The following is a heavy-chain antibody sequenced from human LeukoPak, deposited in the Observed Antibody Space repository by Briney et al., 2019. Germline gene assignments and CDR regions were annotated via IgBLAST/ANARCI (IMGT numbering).Heavy chain of an antibody. CDR2: ISSSSSYI. V-gene: IGHV3-21*01. CDR1: GFTFSTYS. D-gene: IGHD6-19*01. Sequence: PGGSLRLSCAASGFTFSTYSMNWVRQAPGKGLEWVSSISSSSSYIYHVDSVKGRFTISRDNAKNSLYLQTNSLRAEDTAVYYCARGSLAVAGSGVDVWGQGTTVTVSS. J-gene: IGHJ6*02. CDR3: ARGSLAVAGSGVDV.